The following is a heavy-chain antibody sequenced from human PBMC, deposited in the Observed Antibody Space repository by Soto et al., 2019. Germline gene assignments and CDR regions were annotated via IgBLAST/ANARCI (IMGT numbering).Heavy chain of an antibody. CDR1: GFTFSSYA. J-gene: IGHJ6*02. CDR2: ISGSGGST. D-gene: IGHD6-13*01. Sequence: GGSLRLSCAASGFTFSSYAMSWVRQAPGKGLEWVSAISGSGGSTYYADSVKGRFTISRDNSKNTLYLQMNSLRAEDTAVYYCAKDLREAALTYYRMDVWGQGTTVTVSS. V-gene: IGHV3-23*01. CDR3: AKDLREAALTYYRMDV.